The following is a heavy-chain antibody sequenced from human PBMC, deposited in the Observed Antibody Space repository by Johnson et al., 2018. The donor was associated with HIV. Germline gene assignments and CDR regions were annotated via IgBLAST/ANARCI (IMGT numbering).Heavy chain of an antibody. J-gene: IGHJ3*01. V-gene: IGHV3-7*03. CDR1: GFSFRSYW. CDR3: TTDRRALGYYYDSSGYYSRAFDF. Sequence: VQLVESGGGLVRPGGSLRLSCAASGFSFRSYWMSWVRQAPGKGLEWVANIKQDGSSTSYADSVKGRFTISRDNAKNTLYLQMNSLRAEDTAVYYCTTDRRALGYYYDSSGYYSRAFDFWGQGTMVTVSS. D-gene: IGHD3-22*01. CDR2: IKQDGSST.